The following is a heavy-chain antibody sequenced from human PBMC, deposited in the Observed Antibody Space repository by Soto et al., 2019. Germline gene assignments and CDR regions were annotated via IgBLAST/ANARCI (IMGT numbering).Heavy chain of an antibody. V-gene: IGHV5-51*01. Sequence: GESLKISCKGSGYSFTNYWIGWVRQMPGKGLEWIGIIYPGDSDTRYSPSFQGQVTISADKSISTAYLQWSSLKASDTAMYYCARQNQEGYYYYGIDVWGQGTTVTVSS. CDR3: ARQNQEGYYYYGIDV. CDR2: IYPGDSDT. J-gene: IGHJ6*02. CDR1: GYSFTNYW.